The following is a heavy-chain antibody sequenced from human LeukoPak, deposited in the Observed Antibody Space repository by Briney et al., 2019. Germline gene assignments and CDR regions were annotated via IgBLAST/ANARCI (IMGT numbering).Heavy chain of an antibody. J-gene: IGHJ4*02. D-gene: IGHD2-21*01. CDR1: GFTVSSNY. CDR3: ARDGSLFAGVIDRYFDF. V-gene: IGHV3-53*01. CDR2: IYSGGST. Sequence: GGSLRLSCAVSGFTVSSNYMSWVRQAPGKGLEWVSVIYSGGSTYYADSVKGRFTISRDDSKNTLYLQMNSLRAEDTAVYYCARDGSLFAGVIDRYFDFWGQGTLVTVSS.